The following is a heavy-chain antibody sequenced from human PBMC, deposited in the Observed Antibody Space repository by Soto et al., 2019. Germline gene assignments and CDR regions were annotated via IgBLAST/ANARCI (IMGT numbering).Heavy chain of an antibody. CDR2: IIPIFGTA. CDR1: GGTFSSYA. CDR3: ARFITDMDIVATPQDAFDI. D-gene: IGHD5-12*01. Sequence: ASVKVSCKASGGTFSSYAISWVRQAPGQGLEWMGGIIPIFGTANYAQKFQGRVTITADESTSTAYMELSSLRSEDTAVYYCARFITDMDIVATPQDAFDIWGQGTMDTVSS. V-gene: IGHV1-69*13. J-gene: IGHJ3*02.